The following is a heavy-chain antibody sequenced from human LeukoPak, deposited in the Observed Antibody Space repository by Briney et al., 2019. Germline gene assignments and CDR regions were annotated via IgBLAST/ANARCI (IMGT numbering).Heavy chain of an antibody. CDR1: GGSISSSSYY. CDR2: IYYSGST. J-gene: IGHJ4*02. Sequence: PSETLSLTCTVSGGSISSSSYYWGWIRQPPGKGLEWIGSIYYSGSTYYNPSLKSRVTISVDTSKNQFSLKLSSVTAADTAVYYCARGTSPYDILTGYPDCFDYWGQGTLVTVSS. CDR3: ARGTSPYDILTGYPDCFDY. D-gene: IGHD3-9*01. V-gene: IGHV4-39*07.